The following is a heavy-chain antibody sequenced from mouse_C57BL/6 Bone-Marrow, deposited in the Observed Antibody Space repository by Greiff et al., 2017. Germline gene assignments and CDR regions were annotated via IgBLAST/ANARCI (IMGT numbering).Heavy chain of an antibody. D-gene: IGHD1-1*01. J-gene: IGHJ2*01. CDR1: GYTFTSYD. V-gene: IGHV1-85*01. Sequence: VQLQQSGPELVKPGASVKLSCKASGYTFTSYDINWVKQRPGQGLEWIGWLHPRDGSTKYNEKFKGKATLTVDTSSSTAYMELHSLTSEDSAVYFCARDVYDYGSSYYYFDYWGQGTTLTVSS. CDR2: LHPRDGST. CDR3: ARDVYDYGSSYYYFDY.